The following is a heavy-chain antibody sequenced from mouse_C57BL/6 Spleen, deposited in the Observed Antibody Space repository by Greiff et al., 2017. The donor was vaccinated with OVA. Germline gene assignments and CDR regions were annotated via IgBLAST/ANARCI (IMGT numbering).Heavy chain of an antibody. J-gene: IGHJ4*01. CDR1: GFTFSDCY. CDR3: ARVTTVVATEAMDY. CDR2: INYDGSST. Sequence: EVMLVESEGGLVQPGSSMKLSCTASGFTFSDCYMAWVRQVPEKGLEWVANINYDGSSTYYLDSLKSRFIISRDNAKNILYLQMSSLKSEDTATYYCARVTTVVATEAMDYWGQGTSVTVSS. V-gene: IGHV5-16*01. D-gene: IGHD1-1*01.